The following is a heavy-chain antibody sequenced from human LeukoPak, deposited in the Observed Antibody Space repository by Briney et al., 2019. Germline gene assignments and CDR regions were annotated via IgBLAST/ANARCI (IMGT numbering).Heavy chain of an antibody. Sequence: SETLSLTCAVYGGSFSGYYWSWIRQPPGKGLEWIGEINHSGSINYNPSLKSRVIISVDTSKNQFSLRLSSVSAADTALYFCARRAGLHSLDYWDQGTLVTVSS. J-gene: IGHJ4*02. CDR2: INHSGSI. CDR3: ARRAGLHSLDY. CDR1: GGSFSGYY. V-gene: IGHV4-34*01. D-gene: IGHD5/OR15-5a*01.